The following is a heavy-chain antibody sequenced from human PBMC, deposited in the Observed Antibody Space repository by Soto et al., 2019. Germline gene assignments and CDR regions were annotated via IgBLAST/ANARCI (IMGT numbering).Heavy chain of an antibody. D-gene: IGHD6-19*01. J-gene: IGHJ5*02. CDR1: GGSISSYY. CDR3: ARDSGQWRGGTNWFDP. Sequence: QVQLQESGPGLVKPSETLSLTCTVSGGSISSYYWSWIRQPPGKGLEWIGYIYYGGSTNYNPSLTSRVTISVDTSKNQFSLKLNSVTAADTAVYYCARDSGQWRGGTNWFDPWGQGTLVTVSS. CDR2: IYYGGST. V-gene: IGHV4-59*01.